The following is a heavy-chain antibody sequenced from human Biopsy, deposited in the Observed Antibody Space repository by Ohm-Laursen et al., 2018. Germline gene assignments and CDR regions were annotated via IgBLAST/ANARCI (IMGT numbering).Heavy chain of an antibody. CDR2: IFYRGST. D-gene: IGHD3-22*01. J-gene: IGHJ5*02. CDR1: GGSISNNNYY. V-gene: IGHV4-39*01. CDR3: ARGDYFDSNGYFWFDP. Sequence: SDTLSLTCTVSGGSISNNNYYWGWIRQPPGKGLEWIGSIFYRGSTHYKPSLKSRVNISVDTSKNQFSLKLNSVAAADTAVYYCARGDYFDSNGYFWFDPWGQGTQVTVSS.